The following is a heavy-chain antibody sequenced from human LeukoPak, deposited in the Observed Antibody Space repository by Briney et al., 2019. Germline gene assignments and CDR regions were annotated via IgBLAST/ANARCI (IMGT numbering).Heavy chain of an antibody. Sequence: SETLSLTCTVSGGSISSGDYYWSWLRQPPGKGLEWIAYMYYSGSTYYNPSLKSRVTMSADTSKNQLSLKMSSVTAADTAVYYCARPYYYDSRIDPWGQGILVTVSS. CDR1: GGSISSGDYY. CDR2: MYYSGST. CDR3: ARPYYYDSRIDP. J-gene: IGHJ5*02. V-gene: IGHV4-30-4*01. D-gene: IGHD3-22*01.